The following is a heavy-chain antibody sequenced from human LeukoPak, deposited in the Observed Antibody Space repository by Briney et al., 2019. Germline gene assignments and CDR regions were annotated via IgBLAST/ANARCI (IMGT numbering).Heavy chain of an antibody. V-gene: IGHV3-23*01. CDR2: ISAGADST. D-gene: IGHD4-17*01. CDR3: ARGAYDDYDS. Sequence: GGSLRLSCAASAFTFSTYAMSWVRQAPGKGLEWVSAISAGADSTYYADSVQGRFTISRDNSKNTLYLQMSGLRAEDTAVYFCARGAYDDYDSWGQGTLVTVSS. J-gene: IGHJ5*01. CDR1: AFTFSTYA.